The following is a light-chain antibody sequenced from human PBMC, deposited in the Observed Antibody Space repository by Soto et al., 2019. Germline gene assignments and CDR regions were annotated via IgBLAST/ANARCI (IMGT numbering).Light chain of an antibody. Sequence: EIVMAQSPATLSVSTGERATLSCRPSQSVSSNLAWYQQKPGQAPRLLIYGASNRATGIPDRFSGSGSGTDFTLTISRLEPEDFAVYYCQQYGSSSTFGQGTRLEIK. V-gene: IGKV3-20*01. CDR1: QSVSSN. CDR3: QQYGSSST. J-gene: IGKJ5*01. CDR2: GAS.